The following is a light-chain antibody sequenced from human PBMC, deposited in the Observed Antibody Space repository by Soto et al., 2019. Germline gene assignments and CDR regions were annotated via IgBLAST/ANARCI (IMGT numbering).Light chain of an antibody. V-gene: IGLV2-14*01. Sequence: QSVLTQPASVSGSPGQSIAISCTGTSSDVGYYNYVSWYQQHPGKAPKVMIYDVNNRPSGVSDRFSGSTSGNTASLTISGLQAEDEADYYCRSYTSSSTYVLGTGTKLTVL. CDR2: DVN. CDR1: SSDVGYYNY. CDR3: RSYTSSSTYV. J-gene: IGLJ1*01.